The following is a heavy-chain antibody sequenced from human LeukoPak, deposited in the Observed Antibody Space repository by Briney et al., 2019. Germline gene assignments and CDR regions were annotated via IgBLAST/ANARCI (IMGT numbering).Heavy chain of an antibody. CDR3: AKAGNWNDADGAFDI. D-gene: IGHD1-1*01. V-gene: IGHV3-9*03. J-gene: IGHJ3*02. CDR1: GFTFDDYA. CDR2: ISWNSGSI. Sequence: GGSLRLSCAASGFTFDDYAMHWVRQAPGKGLEWVSGISWNSGSIGCADSVKGRFTISRDNAKNSLYLQMNSLRAEDMALYYCAKAGNWNDADGAFDIWGQGTMVTVSS.